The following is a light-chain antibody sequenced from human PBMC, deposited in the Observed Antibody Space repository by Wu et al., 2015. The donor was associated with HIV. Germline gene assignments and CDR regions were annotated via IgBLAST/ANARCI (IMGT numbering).Light chain of an antibody. J-gene: IGKJ5*01. CDR2: GTF. CDR1: QSVTSSC. V-gene: IGKV3-20*01. Sequence: EIVLTQSPGTLSLSPGERATLFCRTSQSVTSSCLNWYQQKPGQAPRLLVSGTFNRATGIPDRFSGSGSGTDFTLTISRLEPEDFALYYCQQFDIAPITFGQGTRLDIK. CDR3: QQFDIAPIT.